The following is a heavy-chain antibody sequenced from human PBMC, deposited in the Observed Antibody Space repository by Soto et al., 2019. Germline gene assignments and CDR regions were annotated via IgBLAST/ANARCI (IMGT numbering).Heavy chain of an antibody. Sequence: QVQLQESGTGLLESSGTLSLTCAVYGGSITSGLWWFWVRQSPGKELEWIGEISLNGDINYSPSLHRRLTVAMDMSRDNFCLRLTCVNATGTVVYYFATRQMWTGGPVCGPVTVGSGSS. V-gene: IGHV4-4*02. J-gene: IGHJ4*03. CDR2: ISLNGDI. CDR3: ATRQMWTGGPV. D-gene: IGHD2-8*02. CDR1: GGSITSGLW.